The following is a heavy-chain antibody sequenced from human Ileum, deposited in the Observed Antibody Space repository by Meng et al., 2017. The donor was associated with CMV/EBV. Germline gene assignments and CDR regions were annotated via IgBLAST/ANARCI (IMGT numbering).Heavy chain of an antibody. CDR1: GGSVSSDYYY. CDR2: ISNSGNT. D-gene: IGHD2/OR15-2a*01. J-gene: IGHJ6*02. V-gene: IGHV4-61*01. Sequence: SETLSLTCAVSGGSVSSDYYYWNWIRQPPGKGLEWVAYISNSGNTNSNPSLKSRVSISADAAKNMFSLRLTSVTAADTAGYYCARGWADVRLSGVMDLWGQGTTVTVSS. CDR3: ARGWADVRLSGVMDL.